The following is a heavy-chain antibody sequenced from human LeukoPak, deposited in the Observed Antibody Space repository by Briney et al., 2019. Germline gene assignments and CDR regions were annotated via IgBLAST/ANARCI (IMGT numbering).Heavy chain of an antibody. V-gene: IGHV1-46*01. D-gene: IGHD1-26*01. CDR1: GYTFTSYY. J-gene: IGHJ6*03. CDR3: ASGSGSCYYVYYSDYYYYMDV. Sequence: ASVKVSCKASGYTFTSYYMHWVRQAPGQGVGWMGIINPSGGSTSYAQKFQGRVTMTRDTSTSTVYMELSSLRSEDTAVYYCASGSGSCYYVYYSDYYYYMDVWGKGTTVTVSS. CDR2: INPSGGST.